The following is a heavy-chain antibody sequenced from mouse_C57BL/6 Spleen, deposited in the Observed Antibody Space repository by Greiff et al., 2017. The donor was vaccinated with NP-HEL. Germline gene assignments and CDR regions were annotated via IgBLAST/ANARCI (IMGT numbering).Heavy chain of an antibody. J-gene: IGHJ3*01. Sequence: EAGGGLVQPKGSLKLSCAASGFTFNTYAMHWVRQAPGKGLDWVARIRSKSSNYATYYADSVKDRFTISRDDSQSMLYLQMNNLKTEDTAMYYCVRGGYYYGSSPAWFAYWGQGTLVTVSA. CDR3: VRGGYYYGSSPAWFAY. V-gene: IGHV10-3*01. CDR1: GFTFNTYA. D-gene: IGHD1-1*01. CDR2: IRSKSSNYAT.